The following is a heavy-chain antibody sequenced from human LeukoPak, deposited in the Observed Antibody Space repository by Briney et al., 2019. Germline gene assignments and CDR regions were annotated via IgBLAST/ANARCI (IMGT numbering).Heavy chain of an antibody. J-gene: IGHJ3*02. CDR2: ISYSGST. V-gene: IGHV4-59*01. CDR3: AKEGAESFPDAFDI. CDR1: GGSISPYY. D-gene: IGHD3-10*01. Sequence: SETLSLTCTVSGGSISPYYWSWLRQPPGKGLEWIGYISYSGSTKNNPSLKSRVTISVDTSKNQFSLKLTSVTAADTAAYYCAKEGAESFPDAFDIWGQGTMITVSS.